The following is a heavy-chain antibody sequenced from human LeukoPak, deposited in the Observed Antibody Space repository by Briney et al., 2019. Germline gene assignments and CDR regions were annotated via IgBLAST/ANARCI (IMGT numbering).Heavy chain of an antibody. Sequence: GGSLRLSCAASGFTFSTYSMNWVRQAPGKGLEWVSSISSSGSNIYYADSVKGRFSISRDNAKNSLDLQMNSLRAEDTAVYYRAREKATNPVGYYGMDVWGQGTTVTVSS. D-gene: IGHD1-26*01. V-gene: IGHV3-21*01. J-gene: IGHJ6*02. CDR1: GFTFSTYS. CDR2: ISSSGSNI. CDR3: AREKATNPVGYYGMDV.